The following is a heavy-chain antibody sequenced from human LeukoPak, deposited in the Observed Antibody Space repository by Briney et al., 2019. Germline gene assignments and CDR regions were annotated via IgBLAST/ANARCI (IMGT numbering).Heavy chain of an antibody. D-gene: IGHD3-22*01. Sequence: NPSETLSLTCTVSVGSISSRSYYSGWIRQPPGKGLEWTGSIYYSGSTYDNPSLKSRVPITVDTSKNQYPLKLSSVTAADTAVYYCARHLKVATYYYDDPGYWGQGTLVTVSS. CDR2: IYYSGST. CDR3: ARHLKVATYYYDDPGY. CDR1: VGSISSRSYY. V-gene: IGHV4-39*01. J-gene: IGHJ4*02.